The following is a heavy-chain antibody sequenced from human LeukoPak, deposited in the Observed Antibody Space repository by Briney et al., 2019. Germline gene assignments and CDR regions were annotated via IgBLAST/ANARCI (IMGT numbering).Heavy chain of an antibody. D-gene: IGHD6-19*01. CDR1: GGSISSGDYY. V-gene: IGHV4-30-4*08. CDR2: IYYSGST. Sequence: PSQTLSLTCTVSGGSISSGDYYWSWIRQPPGKGLERIGYIYYSGSTYYNPSLKSRVTISVDTSKNQFSLKLSSVTAADTAVYYCARALLTRYNGYSSGWYNRAFDIWGQGTMVTVSS. J-gene: IGHJ3*02. CDR3: ARALLTRYNGYSSGWYNRAFDI.